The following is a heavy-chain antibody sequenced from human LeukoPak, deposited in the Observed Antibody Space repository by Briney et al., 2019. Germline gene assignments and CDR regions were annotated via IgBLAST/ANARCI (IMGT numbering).Heavy chain of an antibody. CDR3: AKDLSSAITSALVLDV. D-gene: IGHD3-22*01. J-gene: IGHJ6*02. CDR2: ITWNRDNI. CDR1: GFTFDDYA. Sequence: GGSLRLSCAASGFTFDDYAMHWVRQAPGKGLEWVSGITWNRDNIGYGDSVKGRFTISRDNVKNALYLNSLRPEDTALYYCAKDLSSAITSALVLDVWGQGTTVIVSS. V-gene: IGHV3-9*01.